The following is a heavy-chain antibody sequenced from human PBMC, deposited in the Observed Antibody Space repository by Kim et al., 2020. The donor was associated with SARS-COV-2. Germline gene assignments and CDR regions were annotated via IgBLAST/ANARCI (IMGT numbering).Heavy chain of an antibody. D-gene: IGHD2-2*01. V-gene: IGHV5-10-1*01. J-gene: IGHJ3*02. CDR2: IDPSDSYT. CDR1: GYSFTSYW. CDR3: ASLPAQDIVVVPAAMDNDAFDI. Sequence: GESLKISCKGSGYSFTSYWISWVRQMPGKGLEWMGRIDPSDSYTNYSPSFQGHVTISADKSISTAYLQWSSLKASDTAMYYCASLPAQDIVVVPAAMDNDAFDIWGQGTMVTVSS.